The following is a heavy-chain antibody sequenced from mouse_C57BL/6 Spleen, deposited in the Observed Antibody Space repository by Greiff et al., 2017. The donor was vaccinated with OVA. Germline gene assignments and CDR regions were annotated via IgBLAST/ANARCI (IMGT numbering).Heavy chain of an antibody. CDR2: IDPEDGET. CDR1: GFNIKDYY. D-gene: IGHD3-2*02. CDR3: ARSGDSSGPLDY. J-gene: IGHJ2*01. V-gene: IGHV14-2*01. Sequence: VQLQQSGAELVKPGASVKLSCTASGFNIKDYYMHWVKQRTEQGLEWIGRIDPEDGETKYAPKFPGKATITTDTSSNTAYLQLSSLTSEDTAVYYCARSGDSSGPLDYWGQGTTLTVSS.